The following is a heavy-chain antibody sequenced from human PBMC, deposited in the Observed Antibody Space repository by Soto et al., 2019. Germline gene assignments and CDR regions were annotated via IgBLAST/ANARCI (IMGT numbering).Heavy chain of an antibody. Sequence: GGSLRLSCAASGFTFSSYAMSWVRQAPGKGLEWVSAISGSGGSTYYADSVKGRFTISRDNSKNTLYLQMNNLRAEDTAVYYCAKAVTGTTRWDAFDIWGQGTMVTVSS. V-gene: IGHV3-23*01. D-gene: IGHD1-7*01. CDR3: AKAVTGTTRWDAFDI. J-gene: IGHJ3*02. CDR1: GFTFSSYA. CDR2: ISGSGGST.